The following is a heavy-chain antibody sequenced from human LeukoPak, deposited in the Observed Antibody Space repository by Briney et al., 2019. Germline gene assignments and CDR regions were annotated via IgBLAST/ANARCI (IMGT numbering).Heavy chain of an antibody. CDR2: IIPIFGTA. CDR3: ARARAPYYYDSSGYYCYFDY. Sequence: ASMKVSCKASGGTFSSYAISWVRQAPGQGLEWMGGIIPIFGTANYAQKFQGRVTITADESTSTAYMELSSLRSEDTAVYYCARARAPYYYDSSGYYCYFDYWGQGTLVTVSS. CDR1: GGTFSSYA. J-gene: IGHJ4*02. D-gene: IGHD3-22*01. V-gene: IGHV1-69*13.